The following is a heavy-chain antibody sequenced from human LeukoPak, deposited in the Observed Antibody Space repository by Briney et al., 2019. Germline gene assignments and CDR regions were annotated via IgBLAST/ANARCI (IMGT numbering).Heavy chain of an antibody. V-gene: IGHV1-18*01. CDR1: GYTFTSYG. J-gene: IGHJ4*02. D-gene: IGHD3-3*01. CDR2: ISAYNGNT. Sequence: ASVKVSCKSSGYTFTSYGISWVRQAPGQGLEWMGWISAYNGNTNYAQKLQGRVTMTTDTSTSTAYMELRSLRSDDTAVYYCARSRNYDFWSGPNDYWGQGTLVTVS. CDR3: ARSRNYDFWSGPNDY.